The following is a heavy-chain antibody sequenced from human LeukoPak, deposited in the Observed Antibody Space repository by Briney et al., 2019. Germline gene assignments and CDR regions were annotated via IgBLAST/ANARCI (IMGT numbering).Heavy chain of an antibody. CDR2: IYYSGST. V-gene: IGHV4-59*08. J-gene: IGHJ3*01. CDR3: ARNQVLPFDVFNL. Sequence: PSETLSLTCTVSGGSISSYYWSWIRQPPGKGLEWIGYIYYSGSTNYNPSLKSRVTISVDTSKNQFSLKLSSVTAADTAVYYCARNQVLPFDVFNLWGQGTMVTVSS. D-gene: IGHD2-2*01. CDR1: GGSISSYY.